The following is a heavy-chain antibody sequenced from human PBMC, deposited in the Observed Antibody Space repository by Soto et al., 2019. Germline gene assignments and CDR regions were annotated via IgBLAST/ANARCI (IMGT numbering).Heavy chain of an antibody. Sequence: TLSLTCTVSGDSVSSNSWWSWVRQPPGKGLEWIGEIHHSGSTNYNSSLTSRVSISIGKSKNQFSLNLYSVTAADAAVFYCARATRCYGMDVWGQGTMVTVSS. V-gene: IGHV4-4*02. CDR2: IHHSGST. CDR1: GDSVSSNSW. J-gene: IGHJ6*02. CDR3: ARATRCYGMDV.